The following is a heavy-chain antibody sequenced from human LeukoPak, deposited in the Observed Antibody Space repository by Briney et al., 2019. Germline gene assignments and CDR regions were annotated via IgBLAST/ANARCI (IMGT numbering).Heavy chain of an antibody. CDR1: GGSISSYY. CDR3: ARGRGITTVNDMDV. CDR2: IYTSGST. J-gene: IGHJ6*03. Sequence: SETLSLTCTVSGGSISSYYWSWIRQPAGKGLGWIGRIYTSGSTNYNPSLKSRVTMSVDTSKNQFSLKLSSVTAADTAVYYCARGRGITTVNDMDVWGKGTTVTVSS. D-gene: IGHD4-11*01. V-gene: IGHV4-4*07.